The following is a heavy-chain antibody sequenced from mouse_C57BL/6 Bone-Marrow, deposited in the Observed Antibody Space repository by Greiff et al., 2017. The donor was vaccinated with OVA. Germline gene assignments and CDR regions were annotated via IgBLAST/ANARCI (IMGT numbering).Heavy chain of an antibody. CDR1: GFTFSDYG. D-gene: IGHD2-5*01. V-gene: IGHV5-17*01. CDR3: ARLVSNYFYYFDY. CDR2: ISSGSSTI. Sequence: EVKVEESGGGLVKPGGSLKLSCAASGFTFSDYGMHWVRQAPEKGLEWVAYISSGSSTIYYADTVKGRFTISRDNAKNTLFLQMTSLRSEDTAMYYCARLVSNYFYYFDYWVQGTTLTVSS. J-gene: IGHJ2*01.